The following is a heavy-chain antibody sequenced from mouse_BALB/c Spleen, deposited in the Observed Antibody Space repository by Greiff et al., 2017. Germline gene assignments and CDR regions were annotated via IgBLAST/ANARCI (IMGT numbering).Heavy chain of an antibody. Sequence: QVQLKESGPELVKPGASVRISCKASGYTFTSYYIHWVKQRPGQGLEWIGWIYPGNVNTKYNEKFKGKATLTADKSSSTAYMQLSSLTSEDSAVYFCARGMDDYENYFDYWGQGTTLTVSS. J-gene: IGHJ2*01. CDR2: IYPGNVNT. D-gene: IGHD2-4*01. CDR3: ARGMDDYENYFDY. V-gene: IGHV1S56*01. CDR1: GYTFTSYY.